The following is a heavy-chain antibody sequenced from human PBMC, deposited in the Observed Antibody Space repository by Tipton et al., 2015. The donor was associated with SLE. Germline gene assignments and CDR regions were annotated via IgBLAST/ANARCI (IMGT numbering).Heavy chain of an antibody. V-gene: IGHV4-34*01. D-gene: IGHD3-16*01. CDR3: ARWGYYGMDV. CDR1: GGSFSGYY. J-gene: IGHJ6*02. CDR2: INHSGST. Sequence: LRLSCAVYGGSFSGYYWSWIRQPPGKGLEWIGEINHSGSTNYNPSLKSRATISVDTSKNQFSLKLSSVTAADTAVYYCARWGYYGMDVWGQGTTVTVSS.